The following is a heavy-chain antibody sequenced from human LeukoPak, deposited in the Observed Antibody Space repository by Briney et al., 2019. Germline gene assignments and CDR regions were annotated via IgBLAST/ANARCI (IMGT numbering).Heavy chain of an antibody. Sequence: PGGSLRLSCAASGFRFVSHWMSWVRQAPGKGLEWVANINQDGSEKYYVDSVKGRFTISRDNAKNSLYLQMNSLRAEDTAVYYCARGWGTMVPDVWGQGTTVTVSS. D-gene: IGHD1-1*01. CDR2: INQDGSEK. J-gene: IGHJ6*02. CDR1: GFRFVSHW. V-gene: IGHV3-7*03. CDR3: ARGWGTMVPDV.